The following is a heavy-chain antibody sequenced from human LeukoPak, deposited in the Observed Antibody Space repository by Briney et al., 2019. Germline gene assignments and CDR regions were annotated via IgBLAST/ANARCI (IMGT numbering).Heavy chain of an antibody. J-gene: IGHJ6*02. CDR3: ARDRGSSSFRDYYYGMDV. D-gene: IGHD6-13*01. V-gene: IGHV1-2*04. CDR1: GYTFTGYY. Sequence: ASVKVSCKASGYTFTGYYMHWVRQAPGQGLEWMGWINPNSGGTNYAQKFQGWVTMTRDTSISTAYMELSRLRSDDTAVYYCARDRGSSSFRDYYYGMDVWGQGTTVTVSS. CDR2: INPNSGGT.